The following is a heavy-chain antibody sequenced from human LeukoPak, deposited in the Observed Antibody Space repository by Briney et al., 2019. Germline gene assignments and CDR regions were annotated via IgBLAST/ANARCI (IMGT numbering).Heavy chain of an antibody. D-gene: IGHD2-2*01. Sequence: PGGSLRLSCAASGFSFSSYWMHWVRQAPGKGLVWVSRISSDGSIINYADSVKGRFTISRDNAKNSLYLQMNSLRAEDTAVYYCASGGCSSTSCYSTNDYWGQGTLVTVSS. V-gene: IGHV3-74*01. CDR3: ASGGCSSTSCYSTNDY. CDR1: GFSFSSYW. CDR2: ISSDGSII. J-gene: IGHJ4*02.